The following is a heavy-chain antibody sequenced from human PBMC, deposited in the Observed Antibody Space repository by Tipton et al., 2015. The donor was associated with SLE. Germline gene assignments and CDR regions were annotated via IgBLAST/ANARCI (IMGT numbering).Heavy chain of an antibody. D-gene: IGHD3-3*02. Sequence: TLSLTCTVSGGSISSHYWSWIRQPPGKGLEWIGYIYYSGSTNYNPSLKSRVTISVDTSKNQFSLKLSSVTAADTAVYYCARDKLGVDYWGQGTLVTVSS. J-gene: IGHJ4*02. CDR1: GGSISSHY. CDR3: ARDKLGVDY. CDR2: IYYSGST. V-gene: IGHV4-59*11.